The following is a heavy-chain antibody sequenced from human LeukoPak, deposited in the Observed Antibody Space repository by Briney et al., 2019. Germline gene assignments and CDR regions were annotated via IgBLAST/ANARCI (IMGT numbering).Heavy chain of an antibody. CDR1: GGSFSGYY. D-gene: IGHD6-13*01. CDR2: INHSGST. Sequence: PSETLSLTCAVYGGSFSGYYWSWIRQPPGKGLEWIGEINHSGSTNDNPSLKSRVTISVDTSKNQFSLKLSSVTAADTAVYYCARAGSSYYFDYWGQGTLVTVSS. V-gene: IGHV4-34*01. CDR3: ARAGSSYYFDY. J-gene: IGHJ4*02.